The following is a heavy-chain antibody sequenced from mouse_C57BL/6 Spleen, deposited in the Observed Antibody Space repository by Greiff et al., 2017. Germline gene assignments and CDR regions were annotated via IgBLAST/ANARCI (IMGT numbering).Heavy chain of an antibody. V-gene: IGHV1-22*01. Sequence: EAQLQQSGPELVKPGASVKMSCKASGYTFTDYNMHWVKQSHGKSLEWIGYINPNNGGTSYNQKFKGKATLTVNKSSSTAYMELRSLTSEDSAVYYCARWKNYYGSSPYAMDYWGQGTSVTVSS. CDR1: GYTFTDYN. J-gene: IGHJ4*01. CDR2: INPNNGGT. D-gene: IGHD1-1*01. CDR3: ARWKNYYGSSPYAMDY.